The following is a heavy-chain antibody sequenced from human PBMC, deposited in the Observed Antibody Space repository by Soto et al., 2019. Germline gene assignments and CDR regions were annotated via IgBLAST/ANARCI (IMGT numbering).Heavy chain of an antibody. D-gene: IGHD1-26*01. CDR3: ARLGQEKERSETPSDS. CDR2: MNPNSGNT. Sequence: QVQLVQSGAEVKRPGASVKVSCKASGYTFTNYDVNWVRQAAGQGLERMGWMNPNSGNTGSAQNFQGRLTMTRNNSITTAYMELSGLISEDTAVYYCARLGQEKERSETPSDSWGQGTLVTVSS. V-gene: IGHV1-8*01. CDR1: GYTFTNYD. J-gene: IGHJ4*02.